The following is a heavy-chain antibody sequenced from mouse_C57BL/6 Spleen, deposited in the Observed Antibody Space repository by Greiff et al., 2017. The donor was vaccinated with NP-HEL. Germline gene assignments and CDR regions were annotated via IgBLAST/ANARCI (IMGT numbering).Heavy chain of an antibody. CDR2: INPSNGGT. J-gene: IGHJ3*01. CDR3: ARGENYGSSRGFAY. D-gene: IGHD1-1*01. CDR1: GYTFTSYW. Sequence: QVQLQQPGTELVKPGASVKLSCKASGYTFTSYWMHWVTQRPGQGLEWIGNINPSNGGTNYNEKFQCTATLTVDKSSSTAYMQLSSLTSEDSAVYYCARGENYGSSRGFAYWGQGTLVTVSA. V-gene: IGHV1-53*01.